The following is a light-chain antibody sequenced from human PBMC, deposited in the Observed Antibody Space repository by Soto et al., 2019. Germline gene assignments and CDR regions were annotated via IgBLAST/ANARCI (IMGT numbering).Light chain of an antibody. CDR2: DAS. Sequence: DIQMTQSPATPSSSVGDRVTITCRASQSVRSWLAWYQQKPGTAPKLLIFDASRLESGVPSRFSGSASGTEFTLTISSLQPEDFATDYCQQYNSYSPTFGQGTKVDIK. J-gene: IGKJ1*01. CDR1: QSVRSW. CDR3: QQYNSYSPT. V-gene: IGKV1-5*01.